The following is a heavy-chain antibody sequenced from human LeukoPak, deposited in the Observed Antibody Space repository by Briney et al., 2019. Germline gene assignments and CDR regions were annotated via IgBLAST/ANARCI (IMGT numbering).Heavy chain of an antibody. J-gene: IGHJ6*02. D-gene: IGHD2-15*01. CDR1: GSNFINHW. Sequence: GESLKISCKGSGSNFINHWIGWVRQMPGKGLEWMGIIYPGDSETRYSPSFQGQVTISDDKSISTAYLQWSSLKASDTAMYYCARYCSGSSCFHYGMDVWGQGTTVTVSS. CDR2: IYPGDSET. CDR3: ARYCSGSSCFHYGMDV. V-gene: IGHV5-51*01.